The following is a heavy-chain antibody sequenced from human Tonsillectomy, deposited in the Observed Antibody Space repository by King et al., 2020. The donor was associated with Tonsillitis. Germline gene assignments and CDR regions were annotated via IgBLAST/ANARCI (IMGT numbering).Heavy chain of an antibody. D-gene: IGHD6-6*01. J-gene: IGHJ3*02. V-gene: IGHV3-72*01. CDR2: TRNKANSYTT. CDR3: CTYSSSSAVFALDI. CDR1: GFTFSDHY. Sequence: VQLVESGGGLVQPGGSLRLSCAASGFTFSDHYIDWVRQAPGKGLEWVGRTRNKANSYTTDYAASVKGRFTISRDDSKNSLYLQMNSLRIEDTAVYYGCTYSSSSAVFALDIWGQGTKVIVSS.